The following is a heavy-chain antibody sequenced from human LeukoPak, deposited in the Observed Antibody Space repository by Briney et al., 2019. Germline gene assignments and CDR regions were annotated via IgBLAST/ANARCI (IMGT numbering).Heavy chain of an antibody. Sequence: PSETLSLTCTVSGGSINSSSYYWGWIRQPAGKGLEWIASIHYSGSTYYNPPLKSRLTISVDTSKNQFSLRLSSVTAADTAVYYCARRGGSYRTPYFDYWGQGTLVTVSS. V-gene: IGHV4-39*01. D-gene: IGHD1-26*01. CDR3: ARRGGSYRTPYFDY. J-gene: IGHJ4*02. CDR2: IHYSGST. CDR1: GGSINSSSYY.